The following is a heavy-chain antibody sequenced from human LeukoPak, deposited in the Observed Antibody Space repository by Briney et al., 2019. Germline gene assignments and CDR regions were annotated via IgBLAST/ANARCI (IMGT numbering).Heavy chain of an antibody. CDR3: AKEAVVAPAAISYYYYGMDV. CDR1: GFTFSSYG. CDR2: ISYDGSNK. V-gene: IGHV3-30*18. J-gene: IGHJ6*02. Sequence: PGGSLRLSCAASGFTFSSYGMHRVRQAPGKGLEWVAVISYDGSNKYYADSVKGRFTISRDNSKNTLYLQMNSLRAEDTAVYYCAKEAVVAPAAISYYYYGMDVWGQGTTVTVSS. D-gene: IGHD2-2*02.